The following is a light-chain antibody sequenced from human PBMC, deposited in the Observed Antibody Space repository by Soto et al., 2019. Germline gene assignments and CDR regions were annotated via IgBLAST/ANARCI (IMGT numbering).Light chain of an antibody. V-gene: IGKV1-5*01. CDR2: DAS. CDR1: QSISVW. J-gene: IGKJ2*01. CDR3: QQYETYSYT. Sequence: DIQMTQSPSTLSASVGDRVTITCRASQSISVWLAWYQQKPGKAPKLLIFDASTLASGVPPRFSGSGSGTDFILTISSLQPDDFATYYCQQYETYSYTFGQGTNLAIE.